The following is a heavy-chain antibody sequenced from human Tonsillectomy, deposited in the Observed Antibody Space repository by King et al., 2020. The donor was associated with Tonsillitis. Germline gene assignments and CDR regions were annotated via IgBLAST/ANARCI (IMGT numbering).Heavy chain of an antibody. CDR3: ARDRVNRGTYLDAFYI. D-gene: IGHD3-16*01. CDR2: ISPYNGNR. V-gene: IGHV1-18*01. Sequence: FQLVQSGAEVKKPGASVKVSCKASGYTFINYGISWVRQAPGQGLEWMGWISPYNGNRNYARNFQGRLTMTTDTSTSTAYMELRSLRSDDTAVYYCARDRVNRGTYLDAFYIWGQGTMVTVSS. J-gene: IGHJ3*02. CDR1: GYTFINYG.